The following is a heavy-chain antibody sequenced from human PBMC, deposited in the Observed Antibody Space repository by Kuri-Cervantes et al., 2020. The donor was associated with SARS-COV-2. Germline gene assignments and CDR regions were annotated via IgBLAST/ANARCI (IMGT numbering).Heavy chain of an antibody. D-gene: IGHD1-1*01. CDR1: GFTFSGHW. CDR3: VRDGDHWNFDY. CDR2: INPDGSYT. J-gene: IGHJ4*02. Sequence: GESLKISCAASGFTFSGHWIHWVRQAPGKGLVWVSRINPDGSYTNNADSVKGRFTLSRDNAKNMLFLPMNSLSAEDTAVYYCVRDGDHWNFDYWGQGTLVTVSS. V-gene: IGHV3-74*01.